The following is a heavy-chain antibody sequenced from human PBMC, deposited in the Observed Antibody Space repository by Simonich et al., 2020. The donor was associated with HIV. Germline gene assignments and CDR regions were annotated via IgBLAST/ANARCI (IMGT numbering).Heavy chain of an antibody. J-gene: IGHJ4*02. CDR1: GGSFSGYY. CDR2: INHSGST. Sequence: QVQLQQLGAGLLKPSETLSLTCAVYGGSFSGYYWSWIRQPPGKGLEWIGEINHSGSTNYNPSLKSRVTISVDTSKNQFSLKLSSVTAADTAVYYCARGFYQRLYYFDYWGQGTLVTVSS. D-gene: IGHD2-2*01. CDR3: ARGFYQRLYYFDY. V-gene: IGHV4-34*01.